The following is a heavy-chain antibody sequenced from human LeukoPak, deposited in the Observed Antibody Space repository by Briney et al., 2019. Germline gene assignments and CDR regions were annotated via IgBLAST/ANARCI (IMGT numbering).Heavy chain of an antibody. D-gene: IGHD3-22*01. CDR3: ATVPYYSDSSGYGDAFDI. J-gene: IGHJ3*02. Sequence: SETLSLTCAVYGGSFSGYYWNWIRQPPGKGLEWIGEINHSGSTKYNPSLKSRVTISVDTSKNQFSMKLSSVTAADTAVYYCATVPYYSDSSGYGDAFDIWGQGTMVTVSS. V-gene: IGHV4-34*01. CDR1: GGSFSGYY. CDR2: INHSGST.